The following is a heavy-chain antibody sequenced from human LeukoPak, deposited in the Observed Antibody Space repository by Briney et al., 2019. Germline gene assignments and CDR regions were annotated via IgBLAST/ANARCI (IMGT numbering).Heavy chain of an antibody. V-gene: IGHV3-23*01. CDR2: ISFSGEST. CDR3: AKDIQLST. Sequence: PGGSLRLSCAASGFTFSNSAMTWVRQAPGKGLEWVSLISFSGESTFYAESVKGRSTIARDNSKDSLYLQMNSLRAEDTAIYYCAKDIQLSTWGLGTMVTVSS. CDR1: GFTFSNSA. J-gene: IGHJ3*01. D-gene: IGHD5-24*01.